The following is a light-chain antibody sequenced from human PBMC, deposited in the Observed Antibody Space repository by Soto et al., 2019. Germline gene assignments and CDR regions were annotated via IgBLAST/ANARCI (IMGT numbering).Light chain of an antibody. Sequence: EIVVTQSPATLSVSPGEWASLSCRASQNVRSNLAWYQQRPGQAPRLLIYAASTRATGIPARFSGSGSGTHFTLTISRLEPGDFAVYYCQHFGGTTFTFGQGTRLEIK. CDR2: AAS. J-gene: IGKJ5*01. CDR1: QNVRSN. V-gene: IGKV3-15*01. CDR3: QHFGGTTFT.